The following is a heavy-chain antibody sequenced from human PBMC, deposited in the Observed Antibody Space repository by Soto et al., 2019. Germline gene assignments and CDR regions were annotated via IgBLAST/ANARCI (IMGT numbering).Heavy chain of an antibody. Sequence: QTLSLTCAVSGDSGSSSSVTWNWIRQSPSSGLEWLGRTYYRSKWYNDYAESVKSRITINPDTSKNQFSLHLNSVTPEDTAVYYCVRLVGNSWLDFWGQGTLVTVSS. CDR2: TYYRSKWYN. CDR3: VRLVGNSWLDF. D-gene: IGHD2-2*01. J-gene: IGHJ5*01. CDR1: GDSGSSSSVT. V-gene: IGHV6-1*01.